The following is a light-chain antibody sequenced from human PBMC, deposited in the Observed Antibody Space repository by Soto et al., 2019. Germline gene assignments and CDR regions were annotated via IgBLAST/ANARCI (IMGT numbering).Light chain of an antibody. Sequence: QSVLTQPPSVSAAPGPKVIISCFGSSSNSGGNSVSWYQQLAGTAPKLLIYDDNKRPSGIPDRFSGSKSGTSATLGITGVQTGDEADYYCGSWDSSLSAYVFGTGTKVTVL. J-gene: IGLJ1*01. CDR1: SSNSGGNS. V-gene: IGLV1-51*01. CDR3: GSWDSSLSAYV. CDR2: DDN.